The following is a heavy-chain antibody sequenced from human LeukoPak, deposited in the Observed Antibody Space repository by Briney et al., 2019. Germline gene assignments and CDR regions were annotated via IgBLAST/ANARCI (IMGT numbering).Heavy chain of an antibody. J-gene: IGHJ4*02. V-gene: IGHV3-74*01. CDR3: AREFHTGGHPLRYFDS. Sequence: GGSLRLSCEASGFTFRNYLMHWVRQAPGEGPGWVARVSLDGSVTDHPDSVKGRFTVSRDNDRNTLHLQMSSLRPEDSAIYYCAREFHTGGHPLRYFDSWGQGTQVIVSS. CDR1: GFTFRNYL. D-gene: IGHD2-8*02. CDR2: VSLDGSVT.